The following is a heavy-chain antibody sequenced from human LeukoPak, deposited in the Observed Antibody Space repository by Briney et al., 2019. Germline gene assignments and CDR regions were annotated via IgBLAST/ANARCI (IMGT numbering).Heavy chain of an antibody. D-gene: IGHD6-19*01. V-gene: IGHV3-11*01. CDR2: ISSSGSTI. J-gene: IGHJ6*02. CDR1: GFTFSDYY. Sequence: PGGSLRLSCAASGFTFSDYYMSWIRQAPGKGLEWVSYISSSGSTIYYADSVKGRFTISRDNAKNSLCLQMNSLRAEDTAVYYCARDDAGAVANYYYYGMDVWGQGTTVTVSS. CDR3: ARDDAGAVANYYYYGMDV.